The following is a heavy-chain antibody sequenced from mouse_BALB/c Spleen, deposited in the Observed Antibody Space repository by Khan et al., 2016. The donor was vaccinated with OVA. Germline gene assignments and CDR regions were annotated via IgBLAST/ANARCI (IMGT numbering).Heavy chain of an antibody. J-gene: IGHJ3*01. D-gene: IGHD2-14*01. CDR3: ARGYDFFAY. CDR2: INTNTGNT. CDR1: GYSFTGYY. Sequence: VQLKQSGPDLVKPGASVKMSCKASGYSFTGYYMNWVKQSHGKSLECIGRINTNTGNTNYNQKFKGKVVFIVDTSSSTVYMELRSLTSEDSAVYYCARGYDFFAYWGQGTLVTVSA. V-gene: IGHV1-26*01.